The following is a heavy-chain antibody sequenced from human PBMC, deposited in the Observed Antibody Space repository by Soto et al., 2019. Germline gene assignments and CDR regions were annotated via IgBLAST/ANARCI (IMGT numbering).Heavy chain of an antibody. CDR3: ARDPGGYGPYYYGMDV. J-gene: IGHJ6*02. CDR1: GGSISSGGYY. Sequence: QVQLQESGPGLVKPSQTLSLTCTVSGGSISSGGYYWSWIRQHPGKGLEWIGYIYYSGSTYYNPSLKSRVTISVDTSKNQFSLKLSSVTAADTAVYYCARDPGGYGPYYYGMDVWGQGTTVTVSS. D-gene: IGHD5-18*01. CDR2: IYYSGST. V-gene: IGHV4-31*03.